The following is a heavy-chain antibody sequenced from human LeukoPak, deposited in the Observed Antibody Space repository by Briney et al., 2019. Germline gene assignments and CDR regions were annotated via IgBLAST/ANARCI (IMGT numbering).Heavy chain of an antibody. CDR2: IYTTGNT. CDR3: ARTYAYDATGDRGH. Sequence: GGSLRLSCTVSGFTVSSNSMSWVRQAPGKGLEWVSFIYTTGNTHNSDSVKGRFTISRDNAKNSLYLQMNSLRAEDTAVYYCARTYAYDATGDRGHWGQGTLVTVSS. D-gene: IGHD3-16*01. V-gene: IGHV3-53*01. CDR1: GFTVSSNS. J-gene: IGHJ4*02.